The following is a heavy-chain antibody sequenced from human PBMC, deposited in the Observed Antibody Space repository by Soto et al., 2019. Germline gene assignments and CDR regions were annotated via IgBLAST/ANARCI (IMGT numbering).Heavy chain of an antibody. CDR3: VTAVRGYNANGDL. D-gene: IGHD5-12*01. Sequence: GGSLRLSCVGSGFTFSSYWMGWVRQTPGKGLEWVATIKADGTEKYYVDSVKGRYTFSRDNAKTSVYLEMNSLRAEDTAVYYCVTAVRGYNANGDLWGQGTTVTVSS. CDR1: GFTFSSYW. J-gene: IGHJ6*02. V-gene: IGHV3-7*03. CDR2: IKADGTEK.